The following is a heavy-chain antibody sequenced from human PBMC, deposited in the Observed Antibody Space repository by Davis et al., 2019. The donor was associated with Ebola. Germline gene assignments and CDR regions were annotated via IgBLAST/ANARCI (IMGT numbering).Heavy chain of an antibody. CDR3: SIQPAAMSMDV. D-gene: IGHD2-2*01. V-gene: IGHV1-46*01. J-gene: IGHJ6*02. Sequence: ASVKVSCKASGYTFTSYYMHWVRQAPGQGLEWMGIINPSGGSTSYAQKFQGRVTMTRDTSTSTVYMELSSLRSEDTAVYYCSIQPAAMSMDVWGQGTTVTVSS. CDR1: GYTFTSYY. CDR2: INPSGGST.